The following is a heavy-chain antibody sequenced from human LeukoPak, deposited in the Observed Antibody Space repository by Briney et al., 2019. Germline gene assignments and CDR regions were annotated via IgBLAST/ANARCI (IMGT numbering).Heavy chain of an antibody. D-gene: IGHD5-24*01. V-gene: IGHV4-34*01. CDR2: INHSGST. Sequence: PSETLSLTCAVYGGSFSGYYWSWIRQPPGKGLEWIGEINHSGSTNYNLSLKSRVTISVDTSKNQFSLKLSSVTAADTAVYYCAREWVEMATIDGMDVWGQGTTVTVSS. CDR3: AREWVEMATIDGMDV. J-gene: IGHJ6*02. CDR1: GGSFSGYY.